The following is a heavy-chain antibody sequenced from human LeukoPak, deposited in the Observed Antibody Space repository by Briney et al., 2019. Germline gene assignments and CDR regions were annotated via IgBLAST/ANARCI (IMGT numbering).Heavy chain of an antibody. D-gene: IGHD1-7*01. J-gene: IGHJ6*03. CDR2: INDSGRT. CDR1: GGSISGYY. V-gene: IGHV4-34*01. CDR3: ARRWNYGRNYYIDV. Sequence: SETLSLTCTVSGGSISGYYWSWIRQPPGKGLEWIGEINDSGRTNYNPSLMSRVTVSVDTSKKQFSLRLTSVTATDTAVYYCARRWNYGRNYYIDVWGKGATVSVSS.